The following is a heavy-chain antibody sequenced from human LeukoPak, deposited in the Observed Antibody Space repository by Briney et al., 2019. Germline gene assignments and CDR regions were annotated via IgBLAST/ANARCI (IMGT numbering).Heavy chain of an antibody. CDR1: GFTFSHYW. CDR2: INNDGSST. Sequence: GGSLRLSCAASGFTFSHYWMHWVRQVPGKGLVWVSHINNDGSSTTYADPVKGRFTISRDNAKNTLYLQMNGLKTEDTAVYYCTTLATDGDYYYYYMDVWGKGTTVTVSS. V-gene: IGHV3-74*01. D-gene: IGHD1-26*01. CDR3: TTLATDGDYYYYYMDV. J-gene: IGHJ6*03.